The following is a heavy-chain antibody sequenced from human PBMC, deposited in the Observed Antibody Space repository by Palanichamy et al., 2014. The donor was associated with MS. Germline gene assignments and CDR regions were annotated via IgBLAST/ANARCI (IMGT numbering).Heavy chain of an antibody. CDR2: INPDSGGT. J-gene: IGHJ4*02. D-gene: IGHD1-26*01. CDR3: ARHPYRGTYWAPFDY. Sequence: QVQLLQSGAGVKKPGASVKVSCRASGYTFSDYYMHWVRQAPGQGLEWMGWINPDSGGTNYAQKFQGRVTVTRDTSIRTAYLELNRVTSDDTAVYYCARHPYRGTYWAPFDYWGQGTLVTVSS. CDR1: GYTFSDYY. V-gene: IGHV1-2*02.